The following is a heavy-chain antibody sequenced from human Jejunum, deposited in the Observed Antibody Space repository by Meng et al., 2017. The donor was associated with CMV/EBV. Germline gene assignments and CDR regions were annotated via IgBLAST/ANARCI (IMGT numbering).Heavy chain of an antibody. Sequence: YGIHWVSQAPGKGLEWVAFIRYDGSSIYYAESVKGRFTISRDNSKDTLWLQMNSLRAEDTSVYYCAGDSSIYYDFWSGYFSNGMDVWGQGTTVTVSS. D-gene: IGHD3-3*01. CDR2: IRYDGSSI. J-gene: IGHJ6*02. V-gene: IGHV3-30*02. CDR1: YG. CDR3: AGDSSIYYDFWSGYFSNGMDV.